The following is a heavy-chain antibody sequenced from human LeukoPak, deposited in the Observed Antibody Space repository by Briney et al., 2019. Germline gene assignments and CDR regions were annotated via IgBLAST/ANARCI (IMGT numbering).Heavy chain of an antibody. CDR3: AKDDLNARDHMVRDPSAVYYYGMDV. Sequence: GGSLRLSCAASGFTFSSYAMHWVRQAPGKGLEWVAVISYDGSNKYYADSVKGRFTISRDNSKNTLYLQMNSLRAEDTAVYYCAKDDLNARDHMVRDPSAVYYYGMDVWGQGTTVTVSS. D-gene: IGHD3-10*01. CDR1: GFTFSSYA. V-gene: IGHV3-30-3*01. CDR2: ISYDGSNK. J-gene: IGHJ6*02.